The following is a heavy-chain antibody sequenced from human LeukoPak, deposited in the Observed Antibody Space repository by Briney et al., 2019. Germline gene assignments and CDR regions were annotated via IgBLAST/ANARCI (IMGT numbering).Heavy chain of an antibody. CDR3: ARRVGGTPDY. CDR2: IGGDGRGT. D-gene: IGHD1-26*01. CDR1: GCTFSNHA. Sequence: PGGSLRLSCTASGCTFSNHAMTWVRQAPGKGLEWVSAIGGDGRGTDYADSVKGRFTISRDNSKNTLYLEMNSLRADDTARYYCARRVGGTPDYWGPGTLVTVSS. V-gene: IGHV3-23*01. J-gene: IGHJ4*02.